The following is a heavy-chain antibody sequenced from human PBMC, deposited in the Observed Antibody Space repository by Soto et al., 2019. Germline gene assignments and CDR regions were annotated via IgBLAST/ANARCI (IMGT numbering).Heavy chain of an antibody. V-gene: IGHV1-8*01. J-gene: IGHJ4*02. D-gene: IGHD3-16*02. CDR3: ARGGGYYDYIWGSYRPTVFDY. CDR2: MNPNSGNT. CDR1: GYTFTSYD. Sequence: QVQLVQSGAEVKKPGASVKVSCKASGYTFTSYDINWVRQATGQGLEWMGWMNPNSGNTGYAQKFQGRVTMTRNTSISTADMELSSLRSEDTAVYYCARGGGYYDYIWGSYRPTVFDYWGQGTLVTVSS.